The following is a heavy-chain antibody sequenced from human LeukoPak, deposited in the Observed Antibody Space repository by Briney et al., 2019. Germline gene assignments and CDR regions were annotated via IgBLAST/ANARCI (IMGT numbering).Heavy chain of an antibody. J-gene: IGHJ4*02. V-gene: IGHV4-34*01. CDR3: ARWGSADYGDY. D-gene: IGHD3-16*01. Sequence: SETLFLTCAVYGGSFSGYYWSWIRQPPGKGLEWIGEINHSGSTNYNPSLKSRVTISVDTSKNQFSLNLRSVTAADTAAYYCARWGSADYGDYWGQGTLVTVSS. CDR2: INHSGST. CDR1: GGSFSGYY.